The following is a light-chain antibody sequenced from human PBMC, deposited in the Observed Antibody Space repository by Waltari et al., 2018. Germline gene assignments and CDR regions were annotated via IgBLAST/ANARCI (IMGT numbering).Light chain of an antibody. V-gene: IGKV1-39*01. J-gene: IGKJ4*01. CDR1: QSINNY. CDR2: ATY. Sequence: DIQMTQSPSYLSASVGDTVTITCRASQSINNYLTWYQQKPGKAPMILIYATYTLQSGVPSRVSGSGSGTDFTLTISNLQPEDFATYYCQQSYSLLRLTFGGGTKVDIK. CDR3: QQSYSLLRLT.